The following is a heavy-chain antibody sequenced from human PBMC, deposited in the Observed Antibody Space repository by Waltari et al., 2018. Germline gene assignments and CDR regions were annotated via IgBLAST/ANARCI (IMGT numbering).Heavy chain of an antibody. CDR2: IYYSGST. CDR3: ARGGGNYYYGMDV. V-gene: IGHV4-59*11. CDR1: GGPISSHY. Sequence: QVQLQESGPGLVKPSETLSLTCTVPGGPISSHYRTWIRQPPGKGLEWIGYIYYSGSTNYNPSLKGRVTISVDTSKNQFSLKLSSVTAADTAVYYCARGGGNYYYGMDVWGQGTTVTVSS. D-gene: IGHD3-16*01. J-gene: IGHJ6*02.